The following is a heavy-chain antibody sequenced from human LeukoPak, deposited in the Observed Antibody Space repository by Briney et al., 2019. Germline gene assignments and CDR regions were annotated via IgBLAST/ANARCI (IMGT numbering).Heavy chain of an antibody. D-gene: IGHD3-22*01. Sequence: SETLSLTCTVSGGSISTHYWSWIRQPPGKGLHWIGHVYDSGRTNYNPSLESRVNISVDMSKHQFSLTLSSVTAVDTAVYYCARLYHYYDNVRHFDLWGQGALVTVSS. CDR1: GGSISTHY. CDR2: VYDSGRT. CDR3: ARLYHYYDNVRHFDL. V-gene: IGHV4-59*11. J-gene: IGHJ4*02.